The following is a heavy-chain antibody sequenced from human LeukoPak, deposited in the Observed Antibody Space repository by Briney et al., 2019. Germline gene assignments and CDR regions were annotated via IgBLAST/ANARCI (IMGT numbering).Heavy chain of an antibody. CDR1: GGSFSGYY. V-gene: IGHV4-34*01. CDR3: ARQVPTYYDFWSGYHTYYFDY. J-gene: IGHJ4*02. D-gene: IGHD3-3*01. Sequence: PSETLSLTCAVYGGSFSGYYWSWIRQPPGKGLEWIGEINHSGSTNYNPSLKSRVTISVDTSKNQFSLKLSSVTAADTAVYYCARQVPTYYDFWSGYHTYYFDYWGQGTLVTVSS. CDR2: INHSGST.